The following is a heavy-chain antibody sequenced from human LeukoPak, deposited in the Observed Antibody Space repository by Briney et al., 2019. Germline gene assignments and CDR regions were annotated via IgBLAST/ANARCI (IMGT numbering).Heavy chain of an antibody. V-gene: IGHV3-30*02. CDR1: GFTFSSYG. Sequence: GGSLRLSCAASGFTFSSYGMHWVRQAPGKGLEWVAFIRYDGSNKYYADSVKGRFTISRDNSKNTLYLQMNSLRAEDTAVYYCAKDPDDSSGYWGQGTLVTVSS. CDR3: AKDPDDSSGY. CDR2: IRYDGSNK. D-gene: IGHD3-22*01. J-gene: IGHJ4*02.